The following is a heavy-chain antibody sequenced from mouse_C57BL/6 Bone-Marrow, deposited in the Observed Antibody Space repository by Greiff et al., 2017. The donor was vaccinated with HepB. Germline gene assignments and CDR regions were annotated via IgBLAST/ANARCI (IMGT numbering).Heavy chain of an antibody. J-gene: IGHJ3*01. D-gene: IGHD2-4*01. CDR1: GYTFTSYW. Sequence: QVQLQQSGAELVKPGASVKLSCKASGYTFTSYWMHWVKQRPGQGLEWIGMIHPNSGSTNYNEKFKSKATLTVDKSSSTAYMQLSSLTSEDSAVYYCARGGVYYDYDVPYWGQGTLVTVSA. CDR3: ARGGVYYDYDVPY. CDR2: IHPNSGST. V-gene: IGHV1-64*01.